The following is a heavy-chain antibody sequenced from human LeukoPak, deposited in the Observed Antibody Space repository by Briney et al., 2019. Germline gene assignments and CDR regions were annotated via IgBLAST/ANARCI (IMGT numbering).Heavy chain of an antibody. CDR3: ARSPSYSSSWYALDS. CDR1: AFSFSSYD. V-gene: IGHV3-13*04. Sequence: RGSLRLSCEASAFSFSSYDVHWDRQATGKCLEWVSAIGTAGDTYYPDAVRGRFTISRENAKNSLDLQMHSLRAGDTAVYYCARSPSYSSSWYALDSWGQGTLVTVSS. J-gene: IGHJ4*02. D-gene: IGHD6-13*01. CDR2: IGTAGDT.